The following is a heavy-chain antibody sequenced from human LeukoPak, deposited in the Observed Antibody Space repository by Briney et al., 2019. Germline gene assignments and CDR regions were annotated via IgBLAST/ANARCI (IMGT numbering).Heavy chain of an antibody. J-gene: IGHJ4*02. V-gene: IGHV4-31*03. Sequence: PSETLSLTCTVSCGSISSGGYYWSWIRQHPGKGLEWIGYIYYSGSTYYNPSLKSRLTISVDTSKNQFSLKLSSVTAADTTVYYCARADTPPYCSGGSCYSMVQYYFDYWGQGTLVTVSS. CDR3: ARADTPPYCSGGSCYSMVQYYFDY. CDR2: IYYSGST. D-gene: IGHD2-15*01. CDR1: CGSISSGGYY.